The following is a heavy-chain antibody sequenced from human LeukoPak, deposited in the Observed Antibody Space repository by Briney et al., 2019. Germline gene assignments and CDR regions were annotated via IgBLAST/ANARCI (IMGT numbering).Heavy chain of an antibody. CDR2: VNSDESST. Sequence: GGSLRLSCAASGFTFSRYWMHWVRQAPGKGLVWVSRVNSDESSTTYADSVKGRFTISSDNAKNTLYLQMNNLRVEDTAMYYCAGGTGLIIKDWGQGTLVTVSS. J-gene: IGHJ4*02. D-gene: IGHD1-1*01. CDR3: AGGTGLIIKD. CDR1: GFTFSRYW. V-gene: IGHV3-74*03.